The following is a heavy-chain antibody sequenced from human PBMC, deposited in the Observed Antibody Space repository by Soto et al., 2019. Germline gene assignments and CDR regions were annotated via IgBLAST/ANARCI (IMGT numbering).Heavy chain of an antibody. V-gene: IGHV4-59*01. J-gene: IGHJ4*02. CDR1: GDSISAYS. CDR2: IHYNGNT. Sequence: QVQLQVSAPGLVKPSETLSLTCTVSGDSISAYSWSWARQPPGKGLEWIGNIHYNGNTKYNPSLKSRVTMSVDTSKNQFSLKLISVTAADTAKYFCAREGNLGRWLQPLDFWGQGTLVTVSS. CDR3: AREGNLGRWLQPLDF. D-gene: IGHD5-12*01.